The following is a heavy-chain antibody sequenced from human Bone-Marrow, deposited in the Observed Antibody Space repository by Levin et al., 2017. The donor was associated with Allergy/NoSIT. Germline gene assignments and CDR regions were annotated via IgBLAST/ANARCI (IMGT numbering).Heavy chain of an antibody. J-gene: IGHJ4*02. CDR3: ARDSDILRNRFHNYFDY. Sequence: PKASVKVSCKASGGTFSSYAISWVRQAPGQGLEWMGGIIPIFGTANYAQKFQGRVTITADESTSTAYMELSSLRSEDTAVYYCARDSDILRNRFHNYFDYWGQGTLVTVSS. CDR2: IIPIFGTA. CDR1: GGTFSSYA. V-gene: IGHV1-69*13. D-gene: IGHD1-14*01.